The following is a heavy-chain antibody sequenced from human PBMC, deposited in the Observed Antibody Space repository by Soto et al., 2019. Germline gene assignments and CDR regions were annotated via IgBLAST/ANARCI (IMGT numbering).Heavy chain of an antibody. CDR2: INHSGST. CDR3: AVANGGYGGNFNWFDP. J-gene: IGHJ5*02. D-gene: IGHD4-17*01. Sequence: KTSETLSLTCAVYGGSFSGYYWSWIRQPPGKGLEWIGEINHSGSTNYNPSLKSRVTISLDTSKNQFSLKLSSVTAADTAVYYCAVANGGYGGNFNWFDPWGQGTLVTVSS. V-gene: IGHV4-34*01. CDR1: GGSFSGYY.